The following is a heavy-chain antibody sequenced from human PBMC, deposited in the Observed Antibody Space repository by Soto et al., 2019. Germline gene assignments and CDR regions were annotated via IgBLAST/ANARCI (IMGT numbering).Heavy chain of an antibody. CDR2: ISYDGSNK. Sequence: QVQLVESGGGVVQPGRSLRLSCAASGFTFSSYAMHWVRQAPGKGLEWVVAISYDGSNKYYADSVKGRFTISRDNSKNTLYLQMNSLRAEDTAVYYCARGPRSLTRFDYGGQGTLVTVSS. CDR3: ARGPRSLTRFDY. D-gene: IGHD3-10*01. CDR1: GFTFSSYA. V-gene: IGHV3-30-3*01. J-gene: IGHJ4*02.